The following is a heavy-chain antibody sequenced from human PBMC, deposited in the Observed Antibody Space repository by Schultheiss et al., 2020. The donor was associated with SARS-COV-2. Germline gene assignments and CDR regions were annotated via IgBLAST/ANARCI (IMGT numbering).Heavy chain of an antibody. CDR2: ISYDGSNK. J-gene: IGHJ4*02. CDR3: ARAQVARGWLQLGPSDY. D-gene: IGHD5-24*01. CDR1: GFTFSSYS. V-gene: IGHV3-30-3*01. Sequence: GESLKISCAASGFTFSSYSMHWVRQAPGKGLEWVAVISYDGSNKYYADSVKGRFTMSRYNSKNTLYLQMNSLRAEDTAVYYCARAQVARGWLQLGPSDYWGQGTLVTVSS.